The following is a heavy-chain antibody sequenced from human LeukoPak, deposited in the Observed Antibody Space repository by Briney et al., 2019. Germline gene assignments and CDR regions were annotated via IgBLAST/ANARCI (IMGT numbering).Heavy chain of an antibody. CDR1: GVSISSYY. Sequence: PSETLSLTCSVSGVSISSYYWSWIRQPPGTGLEWIHYLFDSGTTNYNPSLQSRVTISVDTSKNQISLKLISVTAADTAVYYCARQAVSYSGYDLSWFDPWGQGTLVTVSS. CDR3: ARQAVSYSGYDLSWFDP. CDR2: LFDSGTT. D-gene: IGHD5-12*01. J-gene: IGHJ5*02. V-gene: IGHV4-59*08.